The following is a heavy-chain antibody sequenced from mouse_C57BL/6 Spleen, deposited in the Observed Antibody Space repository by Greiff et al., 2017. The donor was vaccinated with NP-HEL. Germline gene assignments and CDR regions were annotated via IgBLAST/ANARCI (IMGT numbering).Heavy chain of an antibody. J-gene: IGHJ4*01. CDR3: ARLGSGDYAMDY. D-gene: IGHD1-1*01. Sequence: EVKLVESGGGLVKPGGSLKLSCAASGFTFSDYGMHWVRQAPEKGLEWVAYISSGSSTIYYADTVKGRFTISRDNAKNTLFLQMTSLRSEDTAMYYCARLGSGDYAMDYWGQGTSVTVSS. CDR1: GFTFSDYG. V-gene: IGHV5-17*01. CDR2: ISSGSSTI.